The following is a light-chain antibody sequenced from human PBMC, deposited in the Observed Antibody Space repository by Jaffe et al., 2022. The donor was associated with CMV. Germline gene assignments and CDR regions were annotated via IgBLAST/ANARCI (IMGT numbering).Light chain of an antibody. Sequence: EIVLTQSPGTLSVSPGQRATLSCRASQRVSTSFVAWYQHKPGRAPRLLIYNTSNRASGIPDRFSGSGSGTDFTLTIERLEPEDLAVYYCHQYGPSPTFGQGTKVQIK. CDR1: QRVSTSF. CDR2: NTS. CDR3: HQYGPSPT. J-gene: IGKJ1*01. V-gene: IGKV3-20*01.